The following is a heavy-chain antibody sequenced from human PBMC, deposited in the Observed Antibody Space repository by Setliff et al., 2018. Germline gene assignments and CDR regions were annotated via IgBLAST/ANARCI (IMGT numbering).Heavy chain of an antibody. CDR3: ASCRFQVPYNY. CDR1: GASISTTYYY. D-gene: IGHD2-2*02. CDR2: IYDSGKT. J-gene: IGHJ4*02. Sequence: SETLSLTCSVSGASISTTYYYWGWIRQPPGKGLEWIGTIYDSGKTYYNPSLKSRVTISVDTSKNQFSLKLNSVTAADTGVYYCASCRFQVPYNYWGQGTLVTVSS. V-gene: IGHV4-39*01.